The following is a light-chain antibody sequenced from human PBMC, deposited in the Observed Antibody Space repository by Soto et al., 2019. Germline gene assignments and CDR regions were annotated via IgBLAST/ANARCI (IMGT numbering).Light chain of an antibody. CDR1: QSVSRN. V-gene: IGKV3D-15*01. J-gene: IGKJ3*01. CDR3: QQRNVWRPIT. Sequence: ILGTPCAAPLSVSPWSRATFSCRASQSVSRNLAWYQQKPGQAPRLLIYDTSTRATGIPPRFSGSGGATAFTLTTNSLQPADFAVYYCQQRNVWRPITFGQGTKVDIK. CDR2: DTS.